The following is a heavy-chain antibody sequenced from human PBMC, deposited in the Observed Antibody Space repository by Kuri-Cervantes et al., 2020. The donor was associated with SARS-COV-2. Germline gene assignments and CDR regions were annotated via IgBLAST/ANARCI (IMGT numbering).Heavy chain of an antibody. Sequence: GGSRRLSSAASGCTFSSYGMSWVRQAPGKGREWDSAIIYSGDSKYYAESVKDRFTISRDNSKNTLYLQMNSLRAEDTAVYYCARDLGLVHPFDIWGQGTMVTVSS. CDR3: ARDLGLVHPFDI. D-gene: IGHD3/OR15-3a*01. CDR1: GCTFSSYG. J-gene: IGHJ3*02. V-gene: IGHV3-23*01. CDR2: IIYSGDSK.